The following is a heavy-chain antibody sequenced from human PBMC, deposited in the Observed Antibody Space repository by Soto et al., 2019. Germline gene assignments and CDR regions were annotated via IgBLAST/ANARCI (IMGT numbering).Heavy chain of an antibody. Sequence: PSETLSLTCAVYGGSFSGYYWSWIRQPPGKGLEWIGEINHSGSTNYNPSLKSRVTISVDTPKNQFSLKLSSVTAADTAVYYCARHRYSSSWYYYYYGMDVWGQGTTVTVSS. V-gene: IGHV4-34*01. CDR1: GGSFSGYY. CDR3: ARHRYSSSWYYYYYGMDV. D-gene: IGHD6-13*01. J-gene: IGHJ6*02. CDR2: INHSGST.